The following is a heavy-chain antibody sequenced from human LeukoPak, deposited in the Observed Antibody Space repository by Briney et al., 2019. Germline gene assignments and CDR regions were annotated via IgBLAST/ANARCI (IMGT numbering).Heavy chain of an antibody. J-gene: IGHJ3*02. Sequence: SETLSLTCTVSDGSINGYYWSWIRQPPGKGLDWIGYMYSGGTTNYSPSLKSRATISEDMSKNQFSLKLTSVTAADTAVYYCARHSGHSSTNDASDIWGQGTMVIVSS. V-gene: IGHV4-59*01. CDR1: DGSINGYY. D-gene: IGHD6-13*01. CDR2: MYSGGTT. CDR3: ARHSGHSSTNDASDI.